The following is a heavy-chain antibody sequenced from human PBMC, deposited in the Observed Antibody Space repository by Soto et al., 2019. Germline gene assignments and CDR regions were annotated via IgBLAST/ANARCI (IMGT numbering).Heavy chain of an antibody. Sequence: QAQLLQSGAEVKKPGASVKVSCKASGYMFNTYGITWVRQAPGQGLEWMGWISVYNGNIDYAQKFEGRVTMTTDTSTSTAYMELKSLTSDDTAVYYCARTYGSGDYFLPFEYWGQGTPVSVSS. V-gene: IGHV1-18*01. D-gene: IGHD3-10*01. CDR2: ISVYNGNI. J-gene: IGHJ4*02. CDR1: GYMFNTYG. CDR3: ARTYGSGDYFLPFEY.